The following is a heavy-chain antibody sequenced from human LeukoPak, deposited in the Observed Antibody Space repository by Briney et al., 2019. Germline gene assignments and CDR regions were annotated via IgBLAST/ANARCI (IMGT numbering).Heavy chain of an antibody. CDR2: IYYSGST. CDR3: AIRMRGYRYGLDY. Sequence: KSSETLSLTCTVSGGSISSYYWSWIRQPPGKGLEWIGYIYYSGSTNYNPSLKSRVTISVDTSKNQFSLKMSSVTAADTAVYYCAIRMRGYRYGLDYWGHGTLVTVSS. J-gene: IGHJ4*01. D-gene: IGHD5-18*01. V-gene: IGHV4-59*01. CDR1: GGSISSYY.